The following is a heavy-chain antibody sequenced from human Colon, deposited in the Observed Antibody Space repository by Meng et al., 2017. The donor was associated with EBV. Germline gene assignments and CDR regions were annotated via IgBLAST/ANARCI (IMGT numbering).Heavy chain of an antibody. D-gene: IGHD3-16*01. CDR2: IYYSGST. CDR1: CGPISSGGYY. V-gene: IGHV4-31*03. CDR3: ARYTEGYYDSGRGDD. J-gene: IGHJ4*02. Sequence: VAPQEPGPGPGHPFTTLSLTCTGSCGPISSGGYYWSWIRQHPGKGLEWIGYIYYSGSTYYNPSLKSRVTIFVDTSKTQFSLKLTSVTAADTAIYYCARYTEGYYDSGRGDDWGQGTLVTVSS.